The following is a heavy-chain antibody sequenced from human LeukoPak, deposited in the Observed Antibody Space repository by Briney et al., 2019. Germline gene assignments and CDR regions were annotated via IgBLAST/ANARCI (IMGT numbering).Heavy chain of an antibody. Sequence: GGSLRLSCAASGFTYRSYWMSWVRQAPGKGLEWVATINQDVSQIKYVDSVKGRFTISRDNAKNSLYLQMNSLRAEDTAVYYCAKLGYNSWDFDYWGQGTVVTVSS. J-gene: IGHJ4*02. CDR2: INQDVSQI. V-gene: IGHV3-7*01. CDR3: AKLGYNSWDFDY. D-gene: IGHD6-13*01. CDR1: GFTYRSYW.